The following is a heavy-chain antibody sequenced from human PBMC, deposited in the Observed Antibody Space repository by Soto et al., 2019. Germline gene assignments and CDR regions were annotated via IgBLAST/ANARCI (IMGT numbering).Heavy chain of an antibody. Sequence: QVQLVESGGGVVQPGRSLRLSCAASGFTFSSYAMHWVRQAPGKGLEWVAVISYDGSNKYYADSVKGRFTISRDNSKNTLYLQMNSLRAEDTAVYYCARETSPGDSSSWYVRDLVYYYGMDVWGQGTTVTVSS. J-gene: IGHJ6*02. D-gene: IGHD6-13*01. V-gene: IGHV3-30-3*01. CDR1: GFTFSSYA. CDR2: ISYDGSNK. CDR3: ARETSPGDSSSWYVRDLVYYYGMDV.